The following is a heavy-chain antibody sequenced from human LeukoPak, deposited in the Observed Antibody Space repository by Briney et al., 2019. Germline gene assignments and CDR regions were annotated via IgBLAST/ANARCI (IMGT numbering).Heavy chain of an antibody. CDR1: GYTFTGYF. CDR3: SREFPFCGADCFSGVFDI. V-gene: IGHV1-18*04. D-gene: IGHD2-21*02. CDR2: ISVINNGNT. Sequence: ASVKASCKASGYTFTGYFVHWVRQAPGQGLEWMGWISVINNGNTRYAQNFQGRLTMTTDTSTTTAYMELRSLRSDDTAVYYCSREFPFCGADCFSGVFDIWGQGTMVTVS. J-gene: IGHJ3*02.